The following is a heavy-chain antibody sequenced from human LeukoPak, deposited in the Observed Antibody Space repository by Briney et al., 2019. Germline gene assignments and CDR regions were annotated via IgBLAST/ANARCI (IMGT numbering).Heavy chain of an antibody. J-gene: IGHJ4*02. CDR1: GGSISNYY. CDR2: IYYSGTT. V-gene: IGHV4-59*01. CDR3: ARDLYGGTGTYCDY. Sequence: PSETLSLTCTVSGGSISNYYWSWIRQPPGKGPEWIGYIYYSGTTTYNPSLRSRVTISVDTSKNQFPLKLSSVTAADTAVYFCARDLYGGTGTYCDYWGQGTLVTVSS. D-gene: IGHD3-10*01.